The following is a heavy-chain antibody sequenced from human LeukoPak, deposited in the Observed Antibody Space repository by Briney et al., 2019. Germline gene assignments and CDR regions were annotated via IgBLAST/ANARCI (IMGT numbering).Heavy chain of an antibody. J-gene: IGHJ4*02. CDR1: GYTFTGYY. D-gene: IGHD6-13*01. Sequence: ASVKVSCKASGYTFTGYYVHWVRQAPGQGLEWMGWINPNSGGTNYAQKFQGRVTMTRDTSISTAYMELSRLRSDDTAVYYCARGLVSPRIAAAGTGFDYWGQGTLVTVSS. CDR3: ARGLVSPRIAAAGTGFDY. CDR2: INPNSGGT. V-gene: IGHV1-2*02.